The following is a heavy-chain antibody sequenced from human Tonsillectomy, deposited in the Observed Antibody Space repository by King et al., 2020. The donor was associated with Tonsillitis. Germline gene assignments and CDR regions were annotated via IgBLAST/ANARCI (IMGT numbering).Heavy chain of an antibody. D-gene: IGHD3-3*01. V-gene: IGHV1-69*12. CDR3: ARASGITFFVVFLCYFDY. Sequence: QLVQSGAEVKKPGSSVKVSCKASGGTFSSYAISWVRQAPGQGLEWMGGIIPIFGTANYAQKFQGRLTITADESTSTAYMGLSSRRSEDTAVYYCARASGITFFVVFLCYFDYWGQGTLVTVSS. CDR2: IIPIFGTA. J-gene: IGHJ4*02. CDR1: GGTFSSYA.